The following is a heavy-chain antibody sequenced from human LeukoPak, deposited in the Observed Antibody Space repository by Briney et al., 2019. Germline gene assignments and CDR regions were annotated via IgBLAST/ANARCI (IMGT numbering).Heavy chain of an antibody. J-gene: IGHJ6*02. CDR1: GGSISSYY. D-gene: IGHD2-2*01. CDR3: AREGCSSTSCQYYYYGMDV. CDR2: IYYSGST. V-gene: IGHV4-59*12. Sequence: SETLSLTCTVSGGSISSYYWSWIRQPPGKGLEWIGYIYYSGSTNYNPSLKSRVTISVDTSKSQFSLKLSSVTAADTAVYYCAREGCSSTSCQYYYYGMDVWGQGTTVTVSS.